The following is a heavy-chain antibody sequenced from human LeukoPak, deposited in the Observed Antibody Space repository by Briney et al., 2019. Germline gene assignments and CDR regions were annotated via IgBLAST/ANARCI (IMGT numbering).Heavy chain of an antibody. Sequence: SETLSLTCTVSGGSISSSSYYWGWIRQPPGKGLEWIGSIYYSGSTYYNPPPKSRVTISVDTSKNQFSLKLSSVTAADTAVYYCANAYGDYRYYFDYWGQGTLVTVSS. CDR3: ANAYGDYRYYFDY. V-gene: IGHV4-39*01. D-gene: IGHD4-17*01. CDR2: IYYSGST. J-gene: IGHJ4*02. CDR1: GGSISSSSYY.